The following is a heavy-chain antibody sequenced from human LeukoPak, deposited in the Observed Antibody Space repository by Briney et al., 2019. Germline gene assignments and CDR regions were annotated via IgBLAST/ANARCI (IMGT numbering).Heavy chain of an antibody. CDR2: IIAYNGNT. CDR3: ARDPLYCSGGSCYSGIWSDP. V-gene: IGHV1-18*01. J-gene: IGHJ5*02. CDR1: GYTFTSYG. D-gene: IGHD2-15*01. Sequence: ASVRVSCKASGYTFTSYGISWVRRAPGQGLEGMGWIIAYNGNTNYAQKLQGRVTMTTDTSTSTAYMALRSLRSDDTAVYYCARDPLYCSGGSCYSGIWSDPWGQGTLVTVSS.